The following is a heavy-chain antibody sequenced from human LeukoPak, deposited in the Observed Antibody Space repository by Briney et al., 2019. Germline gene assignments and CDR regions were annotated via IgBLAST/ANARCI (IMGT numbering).Heavy chain of an antibody. J-gene: IGHJ6*03. V-gene: IGHV1-2*02. CDR1: GYTFTGYY. D-gene: IGHD6-19*01. CDR3: AREAPIAVAGTYYYYYYMDV. Sequence: ASVKVSCKASGYTFTGYYMHWVRQAPGQGLEWMGWINPNSGGTNYAQKFQGRVTMTRDTSISTAYMELRSLRSDDTAVYYCAREAPIAVAGTYYYYYYMDVWGKGTTVTVSS. CDR2: INPNSGGT.